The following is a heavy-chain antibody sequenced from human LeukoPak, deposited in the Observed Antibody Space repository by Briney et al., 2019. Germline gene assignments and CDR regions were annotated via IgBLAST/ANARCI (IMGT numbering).Heavy chain of an antibody. Sequence: SETLSLTCAVYGGSFSGYYWSWIRQPPGKGLEWIGEINHSGSTNYNPSLKSRVTISVDTSKNQFSLKLSSVTAADTAVYYCARAAPFYGSGSYSYYYYYMDVWGKGTTVTVSS. D-gene: IGHD3-10*01. CDR2: INHSGST. CDR1: GGSFSGYY. V-gene: IGHV4-34*01. CDR3: ARAAPFYGSGSYSYYYYYMDV. J-gene: IGHJ6*03.